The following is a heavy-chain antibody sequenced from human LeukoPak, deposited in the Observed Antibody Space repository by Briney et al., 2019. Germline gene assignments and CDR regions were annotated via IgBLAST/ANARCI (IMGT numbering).Heavy chain of an antibody. D-gene: IGHD3-22*01. CDR2: ISSSSTYI. CDR1: GFTFSSYA. J-gene: IGHJ4*02. V-gene: IGHV3-21*01. Sequence: GGSLRLSCAASGFTFSSYAMSWVRQAPGKGLEWVSSISSSSTYIYYADSVKGRFTISRDNAKNSLYLQMNSLRAEDTAVYYCARGASYYYDSSGYCLDYWGQGTLVTVSS. CDR3: ARGASYYYDSSGYCLDY.